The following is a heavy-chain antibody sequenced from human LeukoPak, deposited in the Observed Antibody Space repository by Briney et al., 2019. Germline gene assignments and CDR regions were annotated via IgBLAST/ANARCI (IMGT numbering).Heavy chain of an antibody. CDR2: IYYSGST. CDR1: GGSISSSSYY. CDR3: ARSSFYYYYMDV. J-gene: IGHJ6*03. V-gene: IGHV4-39*07. Sequence: SETLSLTCTVSGGSISSSSYYWGWIRQPPGKGLEWIGSIYYSGSTYYNPSLKSRVTISVDTSKNQFSLKLSSVTAADTAVYYCARSSFYYYYMDVWGKGTTVTVSS.